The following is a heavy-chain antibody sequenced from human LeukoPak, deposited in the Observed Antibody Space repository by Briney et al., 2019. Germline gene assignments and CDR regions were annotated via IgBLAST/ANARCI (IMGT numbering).Heavy chain of an antibody. J-gene: IGHJ4*02. CDR2: LSVSGAST. CDR3: AAGPYGGNTPFDY. D-gene: IGHD4-23*01. CDR1: GFTVSSNY. Sequence: GGSLRLSCAASGFTVSSNYMNWVRQAPGRGLEWVSSLSVSGASTYYADSVKGRFTISRDNFNNTLYLQMNNLRAEDTALYYCAAGPYGGNTPFDYWGQGTLVTISS. V-gene: IGHV3-23*01.